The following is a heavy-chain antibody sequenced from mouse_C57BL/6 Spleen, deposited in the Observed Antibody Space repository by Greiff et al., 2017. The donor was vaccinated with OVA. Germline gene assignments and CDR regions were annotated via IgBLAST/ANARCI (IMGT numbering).Heavy chain of an antibody. CDR3: ARDYYDYDDAMDD. CDR1: GYTFTDYY. CDR2: INPYNGGT. D-gene: IGHD2-4*01. J-gene: IGHJ4*01. Sequence: EVQLVESGPVLVKPGASVKMSCKASGYTFTDYYMNWVKQSHGKSLEWIGVINPYNGGTSYNQKFKGKATLTVDKSSSTAYMGLNSLTSEDSAVDYCARDYYDYDDAMDDWGQGTSVTVSS. V-gene: IGHV1-19*01.